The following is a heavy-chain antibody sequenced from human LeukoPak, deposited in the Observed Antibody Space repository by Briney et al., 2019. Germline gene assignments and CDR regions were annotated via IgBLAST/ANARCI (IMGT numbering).Heavy chain of an antibody. Sequence: RGSLRLSCAASGFTFSSYWMHWVRQAPGKGLVWVSRINNDGSSTNYVDSVKGRFTISRDNAKNTLYLQMNSLRAEDTAVYYCARVLGGYCSGTTCTLDYWGQGTLVTVSS. V-gene: IGHV3-74*01. CDR1: GFTFSSYW. CDR3: ARVLGGYCSGTTCTLDY. D-gene: IGHD2-2*01. CDR2: INNDGSST. J-gene: IGHJ4*02.